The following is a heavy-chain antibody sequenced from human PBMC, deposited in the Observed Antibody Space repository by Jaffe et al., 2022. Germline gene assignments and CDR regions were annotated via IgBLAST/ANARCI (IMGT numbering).Heavy chain of an antibody. J-gene: IGHJ5*02. V-gene: IGHV1-69-2*01. CDR3: ATPGHVYYYGSGSQGGDWFDP. Sequence: EVQLVQSGAEVKKPGATVKISCKVSGYTFTDYYMHWVQQAPGKGLEWMGLVDPEDGETIYAEKFQGRVTITADTSTDTAYMELSSLRSEDTAVYYCATPGHVYYYGSGSQGGDWFDPWGQGTLVTVSS. D-gene: IGHD3-10*01. CDR1: GYTFTDYY. CDR2: VDPEDGET.